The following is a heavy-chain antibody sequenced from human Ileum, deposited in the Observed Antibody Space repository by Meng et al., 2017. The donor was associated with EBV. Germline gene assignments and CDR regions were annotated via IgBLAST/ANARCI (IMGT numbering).Heavy chain of an antibody. V-gene: IGHV4-30-2*02. D-gene: IGHD1-26*01. J-gene: IGHJ4*02. CDR1: SSIIVVCA. Sequence: SSIIVVCAWQSPRPLRGCVWRWSGYICHTGTTYHSPSLKSLVTISSDRSKNQLSLKLSSVTAADTAVYYCAEDPHSGSPHWGQGTLVTVSS. CDR2: ICHTGTT. CDR3: AEDPHSGSPH.